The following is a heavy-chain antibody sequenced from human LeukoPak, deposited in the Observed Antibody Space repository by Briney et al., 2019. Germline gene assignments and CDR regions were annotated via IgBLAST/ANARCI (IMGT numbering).Heavy chain of an antibody. CDR3: AREVGRGFDY. CDR1: GYTFTSYG. Sequence: GASVKVSCKASGYTFTSYGISWVRQAPGQGLEWMGRISAYNSNTHYAQKLQGRVTMTTDTSTSTAYMEVRSLRSDDTAVYYCAREVGRGFDYWGQGTLVTVSS. CDR2: ISAYNSNT. J-gene: IGHJ4*02. D-gene: IGHD1-26*01. V-gene: IGHV1-18*01.